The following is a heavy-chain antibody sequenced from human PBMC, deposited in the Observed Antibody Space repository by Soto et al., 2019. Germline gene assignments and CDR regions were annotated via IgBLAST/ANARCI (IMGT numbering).Heavy chain of an antibody. J-gene: IGHJ4*02. CDR2: IYWDDDT. V-gene: IGHV2-5*02. CDR3: AHTMAPRIFDS. Sequence: QITLKEAGPTLVKPTQTLTLTCSFSGFSLITDGVGVGWIHQPPGKALEWLALIYWDDDTGYSTSLRSRLTITKDTSRNQVVLTMTNMDPADTATYYCAHTMAPRIFDSWGQGTLVTVSS. CDR1: GFSLITDGVG.